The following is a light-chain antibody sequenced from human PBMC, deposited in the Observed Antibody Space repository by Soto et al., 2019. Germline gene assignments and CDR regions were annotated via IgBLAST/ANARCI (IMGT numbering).Light chain of an antibody. CDR1: TGPVTSGHY. CDR2: DTD. CDR3: LLSYHGGPYV. V-gene: IGLV7-46*01. Sequence: QAVVTQEPSVTVSPGGTVTLTCDSSTGPVTSGHYPYWLQQKPGQAPTTLIFDTDKRHSWTPARFSGALLGGKAALTLSGAQPDDEAEYYCLLSYHGGPYVFGTGTKVTVL. J-gene: IGLJ1*01.